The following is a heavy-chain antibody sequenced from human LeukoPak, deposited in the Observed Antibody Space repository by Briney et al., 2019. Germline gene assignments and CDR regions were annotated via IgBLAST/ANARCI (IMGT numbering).Heavy chain of an antibody. CDR3: VAAPGLRFLEWLFDY. CDR1: GLTFSSYA. V-gene: IGHV3-64D*06. J-gene: IGHJ4*02. Sequence: GGSLRLSCSASGLTFSSYAMHWVRQAPGKGLEYVSAISSNGGSTYYADSVKGRFTISRDNSRNTLYLQMSSLRAEDTAVYYCVAAPGLRFLEWLFDYWGQGTLVTVSS. D-gene: IGHD3-3*01. CDR2: ISSNGGST.